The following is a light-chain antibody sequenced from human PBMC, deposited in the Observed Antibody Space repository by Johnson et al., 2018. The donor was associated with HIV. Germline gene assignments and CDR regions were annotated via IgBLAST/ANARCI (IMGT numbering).Light chain of an antibody. Sequence: QSVLTQPPSVSAAPGQKVTISCSGSSRDIGNNYVSCHQQFPGAAPKLLIYDNNKRPSGIPDRFSGSKSGTSATLGITGLQTGDEADYYCGTWDSSLSAYVFGTGTKVTVL. J-gene: IGLJ1*01. CDR3: GTWDSSLSAYV. CDR1: SRDIGNNY. CDR2: DNN. V-gene: IGLV1-51*01.